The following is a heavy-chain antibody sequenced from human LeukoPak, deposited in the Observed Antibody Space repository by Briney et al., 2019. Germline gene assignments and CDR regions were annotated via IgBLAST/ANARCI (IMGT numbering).Heavy chain of an antibody. D-gene: IGHD2-2*01. V-gene: IGHV4-34*01. Sequence: SETLSLTCAVYGGSFTGYYWSWIRQPPGRGLEWIGEINHSGSTNYNPSLKSRVTISVDTSKNQFSLNLSSVTAADTAMYYCARVIVVIPAAMSRGYFDYWGQGTLVTVSS. CDR2: INHSGST. CDR3: ARVIVVIPAAMSRGYFDY. J-gene: IGHJ4*02. CDR1: GGSFTGYY.